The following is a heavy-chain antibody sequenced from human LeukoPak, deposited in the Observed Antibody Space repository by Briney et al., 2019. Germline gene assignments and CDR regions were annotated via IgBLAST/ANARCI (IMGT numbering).Heavy chain of an antibody. D-gene: IGHD6-19*01. J-gene: IGHJ4*02. CDR1: GFTVSSNY. CDR2: ISYDGSNK. Sequence: GGSLRLSCAASGFTVSSNYMSWVRQAPGKGLEWVAVISYDGSNKYYADSVKGRFTISRDNSKNTLYLQMNSLRAEDTAVYYCARDSLRYSSGWYGYWGQGTLVTVSS. CDR3: ARDSLRYSSGWYGY. V-gene: IGHV3-30-3*01.